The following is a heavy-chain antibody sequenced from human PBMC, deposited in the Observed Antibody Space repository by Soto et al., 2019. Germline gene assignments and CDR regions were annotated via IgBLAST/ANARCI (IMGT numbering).Heavy chain of an antibody. CDR3: SRGIIG. CDR2: ISYDGST. D-gene: IGHD2-15*01. Sequence: QVQLQESGPGLVKPSQTLSLTCTVSGGSINSGRYCWSWIRQHPGKGLEWIGCISYDGSTSYNASLKGRVTISVDTSKNQFSLKLSSVTAADTAVYYCSRGIIGWGQGTLIPVST. J-gene: IGHJ4*02. V-gene: IGHV4-31*03. CDR1: GGSINSGRYC.